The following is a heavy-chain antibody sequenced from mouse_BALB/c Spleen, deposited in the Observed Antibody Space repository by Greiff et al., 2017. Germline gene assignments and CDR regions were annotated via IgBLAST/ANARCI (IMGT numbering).Heavy chain of an antibody. D-gene: IGHD2-1*01. CDR1: GYTFTSYW. J-gene: IGHJ1*01. V-gene: IGHV1-7*01. Sequence: QVHVKQSGAELAKPGASVKMSCKASGYTFTSYWMHWVKQRPGQGLEWIGYINPSTGYTEYNQKFKDKATLTADKSSSTAYMQLSSLTSEDSAVYYCARIYYGNNVGYFDVWGAGTTVTVSS. CDR2: INPSTGYT. CDR3: ARIYYGNNVGYFDV.